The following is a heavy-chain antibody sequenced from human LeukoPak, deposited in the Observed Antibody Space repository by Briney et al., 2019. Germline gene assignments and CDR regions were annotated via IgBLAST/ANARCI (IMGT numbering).Heavy chain of an antibody. CDR3: ARLDYYDSSGSPPDY. V-gene: IGHV3-20*01. Sequence: GGSLRLSCAASGFTFDDYGMSWVRQAPGKGLEWVSGINWNGGSTGYADSVKGRFTISRDNAKNSLYLQMNSLRAEDTALYHCARLDYYDSSGSPPDYWGQGTLVTVSS. D-gene: IGHD3-22*01. CDR2: INWNGGST. J-gene: IGHJ4*02. CDR1: GFTFDDYG.